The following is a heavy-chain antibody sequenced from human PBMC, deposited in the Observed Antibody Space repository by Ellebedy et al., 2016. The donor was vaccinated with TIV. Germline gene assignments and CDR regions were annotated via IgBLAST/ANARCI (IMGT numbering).Heavy chain of an antibody. CDR2: ISGSAVST. Sequence: GESLKISCAASGFTFSRYAIGWVRQAPGKGLEWVSGISGSAVSTAYADSVKGRFTISRDNSKNTLYLQMNSLRAEDTAVYYCASSRYHYYLGNTIFVYWGQGTLVTVTS. D-gene: IGHD3-10*01. CDR1: GFTFSRYA. CDR3: ASSRYHYYLGNTIFVY. J-gene: IGHJ4*02. V-gene: IGHV3-23*01.